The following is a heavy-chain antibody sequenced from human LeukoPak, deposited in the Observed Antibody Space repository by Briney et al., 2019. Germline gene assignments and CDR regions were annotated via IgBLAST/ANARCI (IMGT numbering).Heavy chain of an antibody. CDR2: ISYDGSNK. J-gene: IGHJ6*02. D-gene: IGHD3-3*01. CDR3: ARVIERYDFWSGYYSHYGMDV. CDR1: GFTFSSYG. V-gene: IGHV3-30*03. Sequence: GGSLRLSCAASGFTFSSYGMHWVRQAPGKGREWVAVISYDGSNKYYADSVKGRFTISRDNSKNTLYLQMNSLRAEDTAVYYCARVIERYDFWSGYYSHYGMDVWGQGTTVTVSS.